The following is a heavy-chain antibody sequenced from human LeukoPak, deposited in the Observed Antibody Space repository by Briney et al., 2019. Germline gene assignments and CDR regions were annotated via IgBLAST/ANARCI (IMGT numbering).Heavy chain of an antibody. J-gene: IGHJ4*02. V-gene: IGHV4-59*08. CDR1: GGTISSYY. D-gene: IGHD6-19*01. CDR3: ARWYSSGWAFDY. CDR2: VHYSGST. Sequence: SETLSLTCTVSGGTISSYYWNWIRQPPGKGLEWIGYVHYSGSTKYNPSLKGRVTISVDTSKNQFSLKLSSVTAADTAVYYCARWYSSGWAFDYWGQGTLVTVSS.